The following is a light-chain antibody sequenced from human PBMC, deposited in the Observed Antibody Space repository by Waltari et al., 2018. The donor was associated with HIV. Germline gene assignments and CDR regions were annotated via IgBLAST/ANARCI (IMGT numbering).Light chain of an antibody. Sequence: IVMTQTPLSLPVTPGEPASISCASSHSLLDGDDGNTYLDWFLQKTGQSPQLLIYSLSYRASGVPDGFSGSGSGTNFTLKISRVEAVDSATYYGMQRIEFPITFDQGTRLEIK. V-gene: IGKV2-40*01. CDR3: MQRIEFPIT. CDR2: SLS. CDR1: HSLLDGDDGNTY. J-gene: IGKJ5*01.